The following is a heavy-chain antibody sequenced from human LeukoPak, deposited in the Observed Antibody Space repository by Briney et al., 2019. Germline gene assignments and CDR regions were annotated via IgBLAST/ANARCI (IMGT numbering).Heavy chain of an antibody. V-gene: IGHV3-15*01. Sequence: PGGSLRLSCAASGFTFSNAWMSWVRQAPGKGLEWVGRVKSKTDGGTTDYAAPVKGRFTISRDDSKNTLYLQMNSLKTEDTAVYYCTTDTPPGGFGYYYMDVWGKGTTVTVSS. J-gene: IGHJ6*03. D-gene: IGHD3-10*01. CDR2: VKSKTDGGTT. CDR3: TTDTPPGGFGYYYMDV. CDR1: GFTFSNAW.